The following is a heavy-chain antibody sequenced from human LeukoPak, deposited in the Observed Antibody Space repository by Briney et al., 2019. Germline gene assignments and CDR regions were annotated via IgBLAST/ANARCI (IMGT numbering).Heavy chain of an antibody. CDR3: ARDRAVLRFLEPPLDP. J-gene: IGHJ5*02. Sequence: ASVKVSCKVSGYTLTELSMHWVRQAPGKGLEWMGGFDPEDGETIYAQKFQGRVTMTEDTSTDTAYMELRSLRSDDTAVYYCARDRAVLRFLEPPLDPWGQGTLVTVSS. V-gene: IGHV1-24*01. D-gene: IGHD3-3*01. CDR2: FDPEDGET. CDR1: GYTLTELS.